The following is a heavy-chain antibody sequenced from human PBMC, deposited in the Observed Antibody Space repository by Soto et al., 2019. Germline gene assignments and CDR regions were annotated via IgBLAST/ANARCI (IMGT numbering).Heavy chain of an antibody. CDR3: ATAYYYDSSGYYSNWFDP. Sequence: ASVTLSCKVSGYTLTEVSMHLVRQAPGKGLEWMGGFDPEDGETIYAQKFQGRVTMTEDTSTDTAYMELSSLRSEDTAVYYCATAYYYDSSGYYSNWFDPWGQGTLVTVSS. CDR1: GYTLTEVS. CDR2: FDPEDGET. J-gene: IGHJ5*02. D-gene: IGHD3-22*01. V-gene: IGHV1-24*01.